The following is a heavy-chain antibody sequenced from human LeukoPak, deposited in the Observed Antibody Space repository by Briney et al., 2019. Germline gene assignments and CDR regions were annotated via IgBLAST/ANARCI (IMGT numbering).Heavy chain of an antibody. J-gene: IGHJ4*02. CDR3: ARDFCSGGSCYWRFDY. V-gene: IGHV6-1*01. D-gene: IGHD2-15*01. CDR1: GDTVSSNSAA. Sequence: SQTLSLTCAISGDTVSSNSAAWNWIRQSPSRGLEWLGRTYYRSKWNNDCAVSVKSRITINPDTSKNQFSLQLNSVTPEDTAVYYCARDFCSGGSCYWRFDYWGQGTLVTVSS. CDR2: TYYRSKWNN.